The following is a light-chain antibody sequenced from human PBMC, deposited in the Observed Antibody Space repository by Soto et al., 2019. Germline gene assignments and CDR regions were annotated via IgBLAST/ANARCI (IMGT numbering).Light chain of an antibody. CDR1: SSNIGNNP. Sequence: QSVLTQPPSVSAAPGQKVTISCSGRSSNIGNNPVSWYQKFPGTAPKLLISDNNERPSAIPDRFSGSKSGTSATLAITGVQTGDEGDYYCATWDNSLKGVVFGGGTKVTVL. J-gene: IGLJ2*01. CDR2: DNN. V-gene: IGLV1-51*01. CDR3: ATWDNSLKGVV.